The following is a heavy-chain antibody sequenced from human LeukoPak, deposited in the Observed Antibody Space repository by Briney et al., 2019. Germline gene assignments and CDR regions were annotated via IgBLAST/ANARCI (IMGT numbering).Heavy chain of an antibody. J-gene: IGHJ1*01. CDR2: MNPNSDNA. CDR3: ARGEVGATLIETGVVEYFQH. CDR1: GYTFTSYD. D-gene: IGHD1-26*01. V-gene: IGHV1-8*01. Sequence: ASVTVSCKASGYTFTSYDIIWVRQAAGQGLEWMGWMNPNSDNAGYAQRFQGRVTMTRNTSISTAYMELSSLRSEDTAVYYCARGEVGATLIETGVVEYFQHWGQGTLVTVSS.